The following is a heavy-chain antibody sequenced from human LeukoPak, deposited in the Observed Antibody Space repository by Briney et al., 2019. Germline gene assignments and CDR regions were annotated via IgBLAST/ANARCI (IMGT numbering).Heavy chain of an antibody. D-gene: IGHD5-24*01. Sequence: SVKVSCKASGGTFSSYAISWVRQAPGQGLEWMGGIIPIFGTANYAQKFQGRVTITTDESTSTAYMELSSPRSEDTAVYYCARGERDGYNFPFDYWGQGTLVTVSS. CDR3: ARGERDGYNFPFDY. J-gene: IGHJ4*02. CDR2: IIPIFGTA. V-gene: IGHV1-69*05. CDR1: GGTFSSYA.